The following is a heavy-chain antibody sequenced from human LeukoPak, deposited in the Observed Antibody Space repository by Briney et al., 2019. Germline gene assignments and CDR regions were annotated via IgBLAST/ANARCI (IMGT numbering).Heavy chain of an antibody. J-gene: IGHJ4*02. Sequence: GGSLRLSCAASGFTFSSYGMHWVRQAPGKGLEWVAIIWYDGGNIDYTDSVKGRFTISRDNSENTLYLQMNSLRAEDTAVYYCAREEHKNWKIYYWGQGTLVTVSS. CDR3: AREEHKNWKIYY. CDR1: GFTFSSYG. D-gene: IGHD1-1*01. V-gene: IGHV3-33*01. CDR2: IWYDGGNI.